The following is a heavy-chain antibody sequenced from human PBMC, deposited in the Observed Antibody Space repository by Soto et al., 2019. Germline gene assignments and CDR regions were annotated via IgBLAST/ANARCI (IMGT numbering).Heavy chain of an antibody. D-gene: IGHD2-2*01. CDR1: GGSFIGYY. Sequence: SETVYLTCAVYGGSFIGYYWSWIRQPPGKGLEWIGEINHSGSTNYNPSLKSRVTISVDTSKNQFSLKLSSVTAADTAVYYCARGRPSRMLIVVVPAARGFDYWGQGTLVTVS. V-gene: IGHV4-34*01. CDR3: ARGRPSRMLIVVVPAARGFDY. J-gene: IGHJ4*02. CDR2: INHSGST.